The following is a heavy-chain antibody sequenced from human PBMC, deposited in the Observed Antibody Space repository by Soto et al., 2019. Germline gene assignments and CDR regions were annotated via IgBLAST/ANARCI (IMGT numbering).Heavy chain of an antibody. CDR2: IIPIFGTA. J-gene: IGHJ5*02. CDR1: GGTFSSYA. CDR3: ARDLGYVGVDDWFDP. D-gene: IGHD5-12*01. V-gene: IGHV1-69*06. Sequence: GASVKVSCKASGGTFSSYAISWVRQAPGQGLEWMGGIIPIFGTANYAQKFQGRVTITADKSTSTAYMELSSLRSEDTAVYYCARDLGYVGVDDWFDPWGQGTLVTVS.